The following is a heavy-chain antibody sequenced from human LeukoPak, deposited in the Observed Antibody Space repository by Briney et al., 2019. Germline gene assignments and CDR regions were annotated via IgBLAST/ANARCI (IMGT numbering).Heavy chain of an antibody. CDR3: ASRRMSDQLSYYYMDV. CDR1: GGTFSSYA. V-gene: IGHV1-69*13. Sequence: SVKVSCKASGGTFSSYAISRVRQAPGQGLEWMGGIIPIFGTANYAQKFQGRVTITADESTSTAYMELSSLRSEDTAVYYCASRRMSDQLSYYYMDVWGKGTTVTVSS. D-gene: IGHD2-2*01. J-gene: IGHJ6*03. CDR2: IIPIFGTA.